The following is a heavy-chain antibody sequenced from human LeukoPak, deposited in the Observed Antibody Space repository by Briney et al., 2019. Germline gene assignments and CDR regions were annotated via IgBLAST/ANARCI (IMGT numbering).Heavy chain of an antibody. CDR3: AKGDSGFYFYFDY. V-gene: IGHV3-30*18. CDR2: ISSDGSEE. Sequence: GGSLRLSCAASEFTLSNYGMHWVRQAPGKGLELVAGISSDGSEEYYADSVEGRFTISRDNPKNTLYLEMNSLRAEDTAVYYCAKGDSGFYFYFDYWGQGTLVTVSS. J-gene: IGHJ4*02. CDR1: EFTLSNYG. D-gene: IGHD3-22*01.